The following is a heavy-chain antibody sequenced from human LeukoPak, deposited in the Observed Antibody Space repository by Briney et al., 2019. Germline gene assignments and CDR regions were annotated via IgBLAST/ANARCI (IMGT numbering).Heavy chain of an antibody. D-gene: IGHD6-13*01. Sequence: GGSLRLSCAASGFTFSSYEMNWVRHAPGKGLGGVSYISSSGSTIYYADSVKGRFTISRDNAKNSLYLQMNSLRGEDTAVYYCARVVGIAAAGTWFDPWGQGTLVTVSS. V-gene: IGHV3-48*03. CDR1: GFTFSSYE. J-gene: IGHJ5*02. CDR2: ISSSGSTI. CDR3: ARVVGIAAAGTWFDP.